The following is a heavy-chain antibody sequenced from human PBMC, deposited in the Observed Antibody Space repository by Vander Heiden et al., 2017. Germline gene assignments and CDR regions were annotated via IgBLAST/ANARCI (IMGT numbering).Heavy chain of an antibody. Sequence: EVQRLESGGGLVQPGGALKLPCAASGFPFSTYPIGWVRQAPGKGLEWVSTVGGSGSGDRTYYAGSVKGRFTISRDKSKNTLYLQMNSLRGEDTAVYYCAKSIPYCGGDCFSFDYWGQGTLVTVSS. D-gene: IGHD2-21*02. CDR1: GFPFSTYP. CDR2: VGGSGSGDRT. J-gene: IGHJ4*02. CDR3: AKSIPYCGGDCFSFDY. V-gene: IGHV3-23*01.